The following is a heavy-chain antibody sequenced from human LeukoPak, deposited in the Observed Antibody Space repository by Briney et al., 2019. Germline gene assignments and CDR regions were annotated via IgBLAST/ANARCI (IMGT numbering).Heavy chain of an antibody. CDR2: ISSSGSTI. J-gene: IGHJ4*02. D-gene: IGHD3-10*01. CDR1: GFTFSSYA. Sequence: PGGSLRLSCAASGFTFSSYAMSWVRQAPGKGLEWVSYISSSGSTIYYADSVKGRFTISRDNAKNSLYLQMNSLRAEDTAVYYCAKDRVDGSGSQFDSWGQGSLVTVSS. CDR3: AKDRVDGSGSQFDS. V-gene: IGHV3-48*03.